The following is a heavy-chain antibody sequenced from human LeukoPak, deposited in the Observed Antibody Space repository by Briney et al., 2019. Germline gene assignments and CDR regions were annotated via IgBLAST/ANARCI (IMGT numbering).Heavy chain of an antibody. CDR2: IYSGGST. CDR3: ARETYDFWSGPIYGMDV. Sequence: GGSLRLSCAASGFTFSSYAMSWVRQAPGKGLEWVSVIYSGGSTYYADSVKGRFTISRDNSKNTLYLQMNSLRAEDTAVYYCARETYDFWSGPIYGMDVWGQGTTVTVSS. J-gene: IGHJ6*02. CDR1: GFTFSSYA. V-gene: IGHV3-66*01. D-gene: IGHD3/OR15-3a*01.